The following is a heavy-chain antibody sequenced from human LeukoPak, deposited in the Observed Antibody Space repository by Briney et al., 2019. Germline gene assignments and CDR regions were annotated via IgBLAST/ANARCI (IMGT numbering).Heavy chain of an antibody. CDR1: GFTFSSYS. CDR3: AREVYMAAAGTKHQ. Sequence: GGSLRLSCAASGFTFSSYSMNWVRQAPGKGLEWVSYISSSSSTIYYADSVKGRFTISRDNAKNSLYLQMNSLRAEDTAVYYCAREVYMAAAGTKHQWGQGTLVTVSS. CDR2: ISSSSSTI. J-gene: IGHJ4*02. D-gene: IGHD6-13*01. V-gene: IGHV3-48*01.